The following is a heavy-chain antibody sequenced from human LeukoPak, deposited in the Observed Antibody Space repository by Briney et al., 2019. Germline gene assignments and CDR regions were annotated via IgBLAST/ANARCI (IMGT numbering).Heavy chain of an antibody. CDR2: INQDGSEK. V-gene: IGHV3-7*03. J-gene: IGHJ4*02. CDR3: ARGHLWLQN. D-gene: IGHD3-3*02. CDR1: GFTFSTYA. Sequence: TGGSLRLFCAASGFTFSTYAVSWVRQAPGEGLEWVASINQDGSEKYYVDSVKGRFIISRDNAKSSLYLQMDSLRAEETAVYHCARGHLWLQNWGQGTLVTVSS.